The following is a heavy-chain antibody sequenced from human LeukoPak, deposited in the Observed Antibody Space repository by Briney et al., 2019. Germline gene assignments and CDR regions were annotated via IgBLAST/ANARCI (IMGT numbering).Heavy chain of an antibody. D-gene: IGHD6-19*01. J-gene: IGHJ4*02. CDR2: IYTNGST. V-gene: IGHV4-61*02. CDR1: GGSISSGSYY. CDR3: AREEYSSGRDY. Sequence: PSQTLSLTCTVSGGSISSGSYYWSWIRQPAGKGLEWIGRIYTNGSTNYNPSLKSRVTISVDTSKNQFSLKLSSVTAADTAVYYCAREEYSSGRDYWGQGTLVTVSS.